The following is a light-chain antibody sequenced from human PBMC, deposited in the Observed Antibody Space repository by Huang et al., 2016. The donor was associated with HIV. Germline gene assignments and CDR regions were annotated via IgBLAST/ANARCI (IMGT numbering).Light chain of an antibody. CDR1: QSVSSN. CDR3: QQYNNWPPIT. V-gene: IGKV3-15*01. CDR2: GAS. Sequence: EIVMTQSPVTLSVSPGERATLSCRASQSVSSNLAWYQQKPGQAPRLLIYGASTRATGVPARFSGSGSGTEVTLTSSSLQSEDFALYYCQQYNNWPPITFGQGTRLEIK. J-gene: IGKJ5*01.